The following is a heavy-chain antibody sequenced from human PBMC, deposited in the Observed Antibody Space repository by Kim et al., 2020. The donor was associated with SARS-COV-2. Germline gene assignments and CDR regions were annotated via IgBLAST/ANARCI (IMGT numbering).Heavy chain of an antibody. CDR3: ARAGRQYYYDISGFRN. Sequence: SQTLSLTCAISGDSVSSTSVTWNWIRQSPSRGLEWLGRTFSGSKWYTDYAVSVKSRITIIADTSKNQFSLQLNSVTPQDTAVYYCARAGRQYYYDISGFRNWGQGTLVTVSS. CDR1: GDSVSSTSVT. J-gene: IGHJ4*02. V-gene: IGHV6-1*01. CDR2: TFSGSKWYT. D-gene: IGHD3-22*01.